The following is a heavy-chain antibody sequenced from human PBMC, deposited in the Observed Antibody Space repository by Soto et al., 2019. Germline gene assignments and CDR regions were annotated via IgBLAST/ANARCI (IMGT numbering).Heavy chain of an antibody. Sequence: ASVKVSCKASGYTFTSYYIHWVRQAPGQGLEWMGRINPSVGSTNYAQKFQGRVTITTDESTSTAYMELSSLRSEDTAVYYCASFRYSGYDPYFDYWGQGTLVTVSS. D-gene: IGHD5-12*01. J-gene: IGHJ4*02. V-gene: IGHV1-46*01. CDR2: INPSVGST. CDR1: GYTFTSYY. CDR3: ASFRYSGYDPYFDY.